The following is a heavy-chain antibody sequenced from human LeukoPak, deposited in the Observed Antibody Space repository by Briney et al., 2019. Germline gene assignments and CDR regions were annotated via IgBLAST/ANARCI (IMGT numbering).Heavy chain of an antibody. J-gene: IGHJ3*02. Sequence: GGSLRLSCAASGFTFSSYEMNWVRQAPGKGLEWVSYISSSGSTIYYADSVKGRFTISRDNAKNSLYLQMNSLRAEDTAVYYCARSGYCTNGVCYNDAFDIWGQGTMVTVSS. D-gene: IGHD2-8*01. CDR3: ARSGYCTNGVCYNDAFDI. CDR2: ISSSGSTI. CDR1: GFTFSSYE. V-gene: IGHV3-48*03.